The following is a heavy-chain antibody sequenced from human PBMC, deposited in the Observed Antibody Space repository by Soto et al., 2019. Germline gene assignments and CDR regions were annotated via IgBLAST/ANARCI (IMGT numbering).Heavy chain of an antibody. D-gene: IGHD6-13*01. J-gene: IGHJ4*02. Sequence: QITLKESGPTLVKPTQTLTLTCTFSVFSLSTSGVGVGWLRQPPGKALEWLALIYWNDDNRYIPSLKSRLTITQDPSKNQVVLTMTNMDPVDTATYYCAHRRTYSSQSYFDYWGQGTLVTVSS. CDR2: IYWNDDN. CDR1: VFSLSTSGVG. CDR3: AHRRTYSSQSYFDY. V-gene: IGHV2-5*01.